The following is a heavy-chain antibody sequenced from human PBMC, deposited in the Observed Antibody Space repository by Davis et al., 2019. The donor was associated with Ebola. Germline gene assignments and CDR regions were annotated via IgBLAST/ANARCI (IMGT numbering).Heavy chain of an antibody. V-gene: IGHV1-18*04. CDR1: GYTFTNYG. CDR2: IRPYNGNT. Sequence: ASVKVSCKASGYTFTNYGISWVRQAPGQGLEWMGEIRPYNGNTNYAQKLQGRVTMTTDTSTSTAYMELRRLRSDDTAVYYCARGGAIVVVVAAGDYWGQGTLVTVSS. CDR3: ARGGAIVVVVAAGDY. D-gene: IGHD2-15*01. J-gene: IGHJ4*02.